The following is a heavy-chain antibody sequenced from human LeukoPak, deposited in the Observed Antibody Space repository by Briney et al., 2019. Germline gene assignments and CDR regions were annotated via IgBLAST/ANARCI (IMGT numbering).Heavy chain of an antibody. CDR2: INSDGSRT. V-gene: IGHV3-74*01. J-gene: IGHJ4*02. Sequence: GGSLRLSCAASGFTFRSYWMHWVRHAPGKGLVGVSRINSDGSRTNNADSVKGRFTISRDNAKNTLYLQMNSLRAEDTAGYYFARDKEMATTAVLGYWGQGTLVTVSS. CDR3: ARDKEMATTAVLGY. CDR1: GFTFRSYW. D-gene: IGHD5-24*01.